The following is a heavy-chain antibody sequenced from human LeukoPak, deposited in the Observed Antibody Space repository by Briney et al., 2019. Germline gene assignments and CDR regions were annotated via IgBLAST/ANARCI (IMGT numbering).Heavy chain of an antibody. CDR3: ARDSGLGYCSGGSCSFDY. J-gene: IGHJ4*02. Sequence: GGSLRLSCAASGFTFSSYSMNWVRQAPGKGLEWVSSISSSSSYIYYADSVKGRFTISRDNAKNSLYLQMNSLRAEDTAVYYCARDSGLGYCSGGSCSFDYWGQGTPVTVSS. CDR1: GFTFSSYS. V-gene: IGHV3-21*01. D-gene: IGHD2-15*01. CDR2: ISSSSSYI.